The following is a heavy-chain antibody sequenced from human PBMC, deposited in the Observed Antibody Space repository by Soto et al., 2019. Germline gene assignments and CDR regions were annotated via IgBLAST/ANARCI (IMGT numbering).Heavy chain of an antibody. V-gene: IGHV3-30*18. CDR1: VCTFSSYG. CDR2: ISYDGSNK. J-gene: IGHJ5*02. D-gene: IGHD3-10*01. Sequence: VGSLRLSCASSVCTFSSYGMHCVRHAPGKGLEWVAVISYDGSNKYYADSVKGRFTISRDNSKNTLYLQMNSLRAEDTAVYYCAKGTSITMVRGAIPAFDPWGQGTLVTVSS. CDR3: AKGTSITMVRGAIPAFDP.